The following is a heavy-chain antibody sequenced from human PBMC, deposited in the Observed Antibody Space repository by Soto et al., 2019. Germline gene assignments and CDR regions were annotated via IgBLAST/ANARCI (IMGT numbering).Heavy chain of an antibody. CDR2: IYYTGRT. Sequence: PSETLSLTCTVSGGTVSSSSDYWGWIRQPPGKGLEWIGTIYYTGRTYYNPSLKSRVTISVDTSKNLFFLKLSSVTAADTAIYYCARVFRYSSGWYSEVDWAFDIWGQGTMVTVSS. J-gene: IGHJ3*02. D-gene: IGHD6-19*01. CDR1: GGTVSSSSDY. V-gene: IGHV4-39*01. CDR3: ARVFRYSSGWYSEVDWAFDI.